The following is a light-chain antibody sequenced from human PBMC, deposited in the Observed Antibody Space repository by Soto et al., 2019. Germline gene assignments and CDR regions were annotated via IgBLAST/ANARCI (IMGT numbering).Light chain of an antibody. J-gene: IGLJ1*01. V-gene: IGLV2-14*01. Sequence: SALTQPASLSGSAGQSITISCTGTSSDIGDYNYVSWYQQHPGKAPKLMIYDVSNRPSGVSNRFSGSKSGNTASLTISGLQAEDEADYYCSSYTSSSTRVFGTGTKVTVL. CDR2: DVS. CDR1: SSDIGDYNY. CDR3: SSYTSSSTRV.